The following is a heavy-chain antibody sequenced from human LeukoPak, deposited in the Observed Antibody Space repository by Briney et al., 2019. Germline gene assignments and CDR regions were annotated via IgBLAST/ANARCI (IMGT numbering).Heavy chain of an antibody. CDR3: AKIPDAAGSTDAFDI. CDR1: GFSFSSSW. V-gene: IGHV3-7*03. Sequence: PGGSLRLSCAASGFSFSSSWMTWVRQAPGQGLEWVANIKPDGSETYSADSLKGRFTTSRDNAKNSLYLQMNSLRAEDTALYYCAKIPDAAGSTDAFDIWGQGTMVTVSS. CDR2: IKPDGSET. J-gene: IGHJ3*02. D-gene: IGHD6-13*01.